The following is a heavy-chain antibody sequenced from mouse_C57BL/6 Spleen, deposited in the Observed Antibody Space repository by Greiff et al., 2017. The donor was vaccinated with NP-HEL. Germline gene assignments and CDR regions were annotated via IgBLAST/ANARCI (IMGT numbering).Heavy chain of an antibody. CDR3: ARKDYDEESMDY. Sequence: VQLMESGGGLVKPGGSLKLSCAASGFTFSDYGMHWVRQAPEKGLEWVAYISSGSSTIYYADTVKGRFTISRDNAKNTLFLQMTSLRSEDTAMYYCARKDYDEESMDYWGQGTSVTVSS. CDR2: ISSGSSTI. CDR1: GFTFSDYG. D-gene: IGHD2-4*01. J-gene: IGHJ4*01. V-gene: IGHV5-17*01.